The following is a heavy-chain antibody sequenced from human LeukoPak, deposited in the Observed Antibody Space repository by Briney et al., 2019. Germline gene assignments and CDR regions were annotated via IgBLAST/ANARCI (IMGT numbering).Heavy chain of an antibody. CDR2: IYTSGST. V-gene: IGHV4-4*07. D-gene: IGHD3-22*01. J-gene: IGHJ4*02. CDR3: ARASRRNYYDSSGIDY. CDR1: GGSISSYY. Sequence: PSETLSLTCTVSGGSISSYYWSWIRQPAGKGLEWIGRIYTSGSTNYNPSLKSRVTMSVDTSKNQFSLKLSSVTAADTAVYYCARASRRNYYDSSGIDYWGQGTLVTVSS.